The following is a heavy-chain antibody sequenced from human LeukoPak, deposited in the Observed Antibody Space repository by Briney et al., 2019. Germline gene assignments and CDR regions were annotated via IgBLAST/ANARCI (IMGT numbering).Heavy chain of an antibody. CDR1: GGTFSSYA. CDR3: ARAYSSGWYFLGY. CDR2: IIPIFGIA. D-gene: IGHD6-19*01. Sequence: GASVKVSCKASGGTFSSYAISWVRQAPGQGLEWMGRIIPIFGIANYAQKFQGRVTITADKSTSTAYMELSSLRSEDTAVYYCARAYSSGWYFLGYWGQGTLVTVPS. V-gene: IGHV1-69*04. J-gene: IGHJ4*02.